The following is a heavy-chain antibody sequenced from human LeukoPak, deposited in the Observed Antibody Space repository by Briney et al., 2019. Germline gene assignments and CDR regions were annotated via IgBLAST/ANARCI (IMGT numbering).Heavy chain of an antibody. CDR2: IYSGGTT. CDR1: GFIASSNY. CDR3: ARRGADYYFDY. Sequence: GGSLRLSCVVSGFIASSNYMSWVRQAPGKGLEWISLIYSGGTTYYADSVMGRFTISRDTSKNSLYLQMISLRAEDTAVYYCARRGADYYFDYWGQGALVSVSS. V-gene: IGHV3-53*01. D-gene: IGHD3-10*01. J-gene: IGHJ4*02.